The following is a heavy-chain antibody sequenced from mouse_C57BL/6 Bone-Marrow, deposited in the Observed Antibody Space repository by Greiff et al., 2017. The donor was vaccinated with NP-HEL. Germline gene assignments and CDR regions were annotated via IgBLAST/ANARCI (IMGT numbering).Heavy chain of an antibody. V-gene: IGHV1-81*01. CDR3: ARYFFAY. J-gene: IGHJ3*01. Sequence: QVQLQQSGAELARPGASVKLSCKASGYTFTSYGISWVKQRTGQGLEWIGEIYPRSGITYYNEKFKGKATLTAAKSSSTAYMSLSSLTSEDSAVNFCARYFFAYWVQGTLVTVSA. CDR2: IYPRSGIT. CDR1: GYTFTSYG.